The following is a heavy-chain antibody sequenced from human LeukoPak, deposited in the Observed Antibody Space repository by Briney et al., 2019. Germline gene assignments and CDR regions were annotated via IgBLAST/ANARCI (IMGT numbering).Heavy chain of an antibody. CDR3: ARERDYYDSSGDNWFDP. V-gene: IGHV4-39*02. J-gene: IGHJ5*02. CDR2: IYYTGIT. D-gene: IGHD3-22*01. Sequence: PSETLSLTCTISGGSISSSIYNWGWIRQSPGTGLGWIGSIYYTGITNYNPSRKSRVTISVDTSKNQFSMRLSSVTAADTSVYYCARERDYYDSSGDNWFDPWGQGTLVTVSS. CDR1: GGSISSSIYN.